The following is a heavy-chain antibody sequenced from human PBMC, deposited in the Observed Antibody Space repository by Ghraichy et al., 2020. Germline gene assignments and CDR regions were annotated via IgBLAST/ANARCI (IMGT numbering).Heavy chain of an antibody. J-gene: IGHJ6*02. D-gene: IGHD3-10*01. Sequence: GGSLRLSCAASGFTFSSYSMNWVRQAPGKGLEWVSSISSSSSYIYYADSVKGRFTISRDNAKNSLYLQMNSLRAEDTAVYYCASEVWFGELSYYYYGMDVWGQGTTVTVSS. V-gene: IGHV3-21*01. CDR2: ISSSSSYI. CDR1: GFTFSSYS. CDR3: ASEVWFGELSYYYYGMDV.